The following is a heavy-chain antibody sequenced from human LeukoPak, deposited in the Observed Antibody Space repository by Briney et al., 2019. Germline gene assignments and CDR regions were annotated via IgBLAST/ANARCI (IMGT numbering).Heavy chain of an antibody. V-gene: IGHV3-74*01. Sequence: GSLRLSCAASGFTFSGYAMSWVRQAPGKGLVWVSRINSDGSRTTYADSVKGRFTISRDNAKKTLYLQMNSLRAEDTAVYYCARDPDLSGYSFFDYWGQGTLVTVSS. J-gene: IGHJ4*02. D-gene: IGHD3-22*01. CDR3: ARDPDLSGYSFFDY. CDR1: GFTFSGYA. CDR2: INSDGSRT.